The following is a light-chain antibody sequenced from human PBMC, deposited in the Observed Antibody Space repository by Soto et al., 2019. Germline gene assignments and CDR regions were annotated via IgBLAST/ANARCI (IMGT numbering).Light chain of an antibody. V-gene: IGKV1-13*02. Sequence: AIPLTQSPSSLSASVGDRVTITCRASQGIRGALAWYQQRPGKPPKMLIYDVSKLERGVPSRFSGSSSGTDFTLTISSLQAEDFATYYCQQFNSYPITFGQGTRLEIK. J-gene: IGKJ5*01. CDR2: DVS. CDR3: QQFNSYPIT. CDR1: QGIRGA.